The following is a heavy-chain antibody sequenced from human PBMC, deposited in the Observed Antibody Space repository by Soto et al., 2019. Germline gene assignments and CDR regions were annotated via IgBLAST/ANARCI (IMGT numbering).Heavy chain of an antibody. Sequence: QVQLVESGGGGVQPGRSQRLSCAASGFTFSACAMHWVLQSPGKGLWWVAVISSDGSNSYYEETVKGRFTISRDNSKNTLYLQMNSLRAEDTAVYYCAKEVGKAMPAITNWHFDLWGRGTLVTVSS. V-gene: IGHV3-30*18. CDR1: GFTFSACA. CDR3: AKEVGKAMPAITNWHFDL. CDR2: ISSDGSNS. D-gene: IGHD2-2*01. J-gene: IGHJ2*01.